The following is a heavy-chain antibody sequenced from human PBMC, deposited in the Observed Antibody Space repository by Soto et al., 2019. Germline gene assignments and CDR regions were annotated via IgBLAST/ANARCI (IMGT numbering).Heavy chain of an antibody. CDR2: IYYSGST. V-gene: IGHV4-59*01. D-gene: IGHD6-13*01. CDR1: GGSISSYY. Sequence: QVQLQESGPGLVKPSETLSLTCTVSGGSISSYYWSWIRQPPGKGLEWIGYIYYSGSTNYNPSLKSRVTISVDTSKNQFSLKLSSVTAADTAVYYCARGLSAAAGTIDYWGQGTLVTVSS. J-gene: IGHJ4*02. CDR3: ARGLSAAAGTIDY.